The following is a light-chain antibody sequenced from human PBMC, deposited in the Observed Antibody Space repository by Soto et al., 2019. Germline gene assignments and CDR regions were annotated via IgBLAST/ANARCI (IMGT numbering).Light chain of an antibody. CDR3: QQYNNWPPWT. Sequence: EIVMTQSPATLSVSPGERATLSCRASQSVSSNLAWYQQKPGQAPRLLIYGASTRATGIPARFSGSGSGTEFPLNISSLQSEDFAVYYCQQYNNWPPWTFGQGTKVEIK. V-gene: IGKV3-15*01. CDR1: QSVSSN. J-gene: IGKJ1*01. CDR2: GAS.